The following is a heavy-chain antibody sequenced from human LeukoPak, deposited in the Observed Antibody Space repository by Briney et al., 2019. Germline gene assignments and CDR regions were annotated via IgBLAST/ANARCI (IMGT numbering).Heavy chain of an antibody. CDR2: IYYSGST. CDR3: ARSYDSSGYERDAFDI. D-gene: IGHD3-22*01. V-gene: IGHV4-59*01. CDR1: GGSISSYY. Sequence: SETLSLTCTVSGGSISSYYWSWIRQPPGKGLEWIGYIYYSGSTNYNPSLKSRVTISVDTSKNQFSLKLSSVTAADTAVYYCARSYDSSGYERDAFDIWGQGTMVTVSS. J-gene: IGHJ3*02.